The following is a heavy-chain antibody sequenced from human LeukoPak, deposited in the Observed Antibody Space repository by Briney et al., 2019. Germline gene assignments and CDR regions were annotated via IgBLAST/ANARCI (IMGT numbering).Heavy chain of an antibody. CDR2: INPNSGGT. Sequence: ASVKVSCKASGYTFTGYYMHWVRQAPGQGLGWMGWINPNSGGTNYAQKFQGRVTMTRDTSTSTAYMELSRLRSDDTAVYYCAREENWNYAGWSDPWGQGTLVTVSS. J-gene: IGHJ5*02. CDR3: AREENWNYAGWSDP. V-gene: IGHV1-2*02. CDR1: GYTFTGYY. D-gene: IGHD1-7*01.